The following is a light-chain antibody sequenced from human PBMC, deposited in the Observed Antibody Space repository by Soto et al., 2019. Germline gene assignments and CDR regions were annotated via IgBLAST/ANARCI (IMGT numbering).Light chain of an antibody. V-gene: IGKV3-15*01. CDR2: GAS. CDR1: QSVKSH. Sequence: EIVMTQSSATLSVSPGEGATLSCRASQSVKSHLAWYQQKPGQTPRLLIYGASTRATAIPARFSGSGSGTEFTLTINSLQSEDAAVYYCQQYEDRPLTFGGGTKVEVK. J-gene: IGKJ4*01. CDR3: QQYEDRPLT.